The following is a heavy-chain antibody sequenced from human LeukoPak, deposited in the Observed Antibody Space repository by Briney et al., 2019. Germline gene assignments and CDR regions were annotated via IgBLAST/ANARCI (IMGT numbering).Heavy chain of an antibody. CDR2: ISYDGSYQ. CDR1: GFTFSSYA. V-gene: IGHV3-30*04. CDR3: ARERRRDGYNYKDY. J-gene: IGHJ4*02. Sequence: PGGSLRLSCAASGFTFSSYAMSWVRQAPGKGLEWVAVISYDGSYQAYADSVKGRFTVSRDSSKNTLYLQLNSLGPEDTGLYYCARERRRDGYNYKDYWGQGTQVSVSS. D-gene: IGHD5-24*01.